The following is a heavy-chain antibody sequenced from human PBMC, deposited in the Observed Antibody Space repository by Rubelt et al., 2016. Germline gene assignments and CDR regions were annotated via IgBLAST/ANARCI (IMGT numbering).Heavy chain of an antibody. Sequence: VQLVESGGGLVQPGGSLRLSCAASGFTVSSNYMSWVRQAPGKGLEWVAVISYDGSNKYYADSVKGRFTISRDNAKNTRYLQMNSLRAEDTAVYYCARAGVTTADAFDIWGQGTMVTVSS. J-gene: IGHJ3*02. D-gene: IGHD4-11*01. CDR1: GFTVSSNY. CDR3: ARAGVTTADAFDI. CDR2: ISYDGSNK. V-gene: IGHV3-30*03.